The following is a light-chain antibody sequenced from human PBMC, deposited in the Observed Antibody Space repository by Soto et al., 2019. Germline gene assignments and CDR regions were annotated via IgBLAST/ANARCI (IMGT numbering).Light chain of an antibody. V-gene: IGLV2-8*01. CDR3: SSYAGSHTFV. Sequence: QSVLTQPPSSSGSRGQSGTISCSGTSSDVGGYDSVSWDQHHPCKVPKLIIFDVDKWPSGGPDRFSGFKSGNTASLTVSGLRAEDAADYYRSSYAGSHTFVFGTGTKVTV. CDR1: SSDVGGYDS. CDR2: DVD. J-gene: IGLJ1*01.